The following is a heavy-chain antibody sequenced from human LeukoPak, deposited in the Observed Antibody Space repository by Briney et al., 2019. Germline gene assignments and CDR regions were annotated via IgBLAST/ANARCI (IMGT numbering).Heavy chain of an antibody. Sequence: ASVKVSCKASGYTFTSYDISWVRQATGQGLEWMGWMNPNSGNTGYAQKFQGRVTMTRNTSISTAYMELSSLRSEDTAVYYCARRRLDCTNGVCFNWFDPWGQGTLVTVSS. V-gene: IGHV1-8*01. CDR2: MNPNSGNT. CDR1: GYTFTSYD. CDR3: ARRRLDCTNGVCFNWFDP. D-gene: IGHD2-8*01. J-gene: IGHJ5*02.